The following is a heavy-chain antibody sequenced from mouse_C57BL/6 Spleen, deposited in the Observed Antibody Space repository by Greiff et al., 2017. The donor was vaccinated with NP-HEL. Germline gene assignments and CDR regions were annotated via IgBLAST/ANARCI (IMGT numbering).Heavy chain of an antibody. J-gene: IGHJ4*01. CDR1: GYTFTSYW. V-gene: IGHV1-61*01. CDR3: ARGLRRGYYAMDY. Sequence: VQLQQPGAELVRPGSSVKLSCKASGYTFTSYWMDWVKQRPGQGLEWIGNIYPSDSETHYNQKFKDKATLTVDKSSSTAYMQLSSLTSEDSAVYYCARGLRRGYYAMDYWGQGTSVTVSS. D-gene: IGHD3-1*01. CDR2: IYPSDSET.